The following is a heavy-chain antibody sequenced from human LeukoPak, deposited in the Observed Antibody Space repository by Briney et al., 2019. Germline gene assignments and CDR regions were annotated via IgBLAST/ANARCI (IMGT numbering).Heavy chain of an antibody. CDR2: IYHSGST. V-gene: IGHV4-4*02. J-gene: IGHJ6*02. Sequence: SGTLSLTCAVSGGSISSSNWWSWVRQPPGKGLEWIGEIYHSGSTNYNPSLKSRVTISVDKSKNQFSLKLSSVTAADTAVYYCARDRNRYGSGPLYYYYYYGMDVWGQGTTVTVSS. CDR1: GGSISSSNW. D-gene: IGHD3-10*01. CDR3: ARDRNRYGSGPLYYYYYYGMDV.